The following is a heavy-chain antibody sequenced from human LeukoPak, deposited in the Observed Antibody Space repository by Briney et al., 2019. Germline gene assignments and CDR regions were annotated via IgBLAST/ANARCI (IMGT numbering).Heavy chain of an antibody. Sequence: SETLSLTCTVSGGSISSSSYYWGWIRQPPGKGLEWIGTIYYSGSTYHNPSLKSRVTISVDTSKNQFSLKLSSVTAADTAVYYCARVLGYCSSTSCYPPYYYYYYYMDVWGKGTTVTVSS. D-gene: IGHD2-2*01. CDR3: ARVLGYCSSTSCYPPYYYYYYYMDV. J-gene: IGHJ6*03. CDR2: IYYSGST. V-gene: IGHV4-39*07. CDR1: GGSISSSSYY.